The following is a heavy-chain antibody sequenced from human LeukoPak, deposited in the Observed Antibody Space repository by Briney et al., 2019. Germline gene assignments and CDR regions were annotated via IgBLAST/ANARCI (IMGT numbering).Heavy chain of an antibody. CDR1: GGTSSSYA. V-gene: IGHV1-69*06. CDR2: IIPIFGTA. CDR3: ARAYCSSTSCHYYFDY. J-gene: IGHJ4*02. D-gene: IGHD2-2*01. Sequence: ASVKVSCKASGGTSSSYAISWVRQAPGQGLEWMGGIIPIFGTANYAQKFQGRVTITADKSTSTAYMELSSLRSEDTAVYYCARAYCSSTSCHYYFDYWGQGTLVTVSS.